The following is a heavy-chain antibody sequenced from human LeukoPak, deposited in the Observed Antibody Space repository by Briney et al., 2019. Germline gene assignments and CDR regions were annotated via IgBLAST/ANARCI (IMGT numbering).Heavy chain of an antibody. CDR2: IYHSGST. Sequence: EWIVYIYHSGSTYHNPSLKSRVTISVDRSKNQFSLKLSSVTAADTAVYYCARFGVALGYWGQGTLVTVSS. CDR3: ARFGVALGY. V-gene: IGHV4-30-2*01. D-gene: IGHD3-3*01. J-gene: IGHJ4*02.